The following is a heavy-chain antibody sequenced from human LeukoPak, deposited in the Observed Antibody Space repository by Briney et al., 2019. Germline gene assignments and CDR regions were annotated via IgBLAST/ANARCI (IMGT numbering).Heavy chain of an antibody. V-gene: IGHV4-4*07. J-gene: IGHJ4*02. D-gene: IGHD3-22*01. Sequence: SETLSLTCTVSGDSIGAYYWSWIRQPAGKGLEWIGRIYKSMYSGGSTDYNPSLKSRVTMSVDTSKNQFSLKLSSVTAADTAVYYCARGNPRNPWLLISVVGLCFDYWGQGTLVTVSS. CDR3: ARGNPRNPWLLISVVGLCFDY. CDR2: IYKSMYSGGST. CDR1: GDSIGAYY.